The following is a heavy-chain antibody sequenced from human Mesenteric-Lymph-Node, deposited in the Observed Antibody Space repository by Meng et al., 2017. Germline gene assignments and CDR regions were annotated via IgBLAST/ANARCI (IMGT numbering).Heavy chain of an antibody. Sequence: SETLSLTCTVSSDSVTSTGYYWGWIRQPPGKGLEWVGSVYYSGTTHYNPSLKSRVTISIDTPKNQVSLKLSSVTAADTAVYYCARGKSVVRGVRPFGYWGQGTLVTVSS. CDR1: SDSVTSTGYY. D-gene: IGHD3-10*01. CDR2: VYYSGTT. CDR3: ARGKSVVRGVRPFGY. J-gene: IGHJ4*02. V-gene: IGHV4-39*07.